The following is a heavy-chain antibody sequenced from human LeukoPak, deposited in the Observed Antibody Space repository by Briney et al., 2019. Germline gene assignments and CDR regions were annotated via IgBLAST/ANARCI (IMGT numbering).Heavy chain of an antibody. D-gene: IGHD3-3*01. CDR3: ASRSSIWSGYQDTLYYFDS. CDR1: GGSISSYY. CDR2: IYYSGST. V-gene: IGHV4-59*01. J-gene: IGHJ4*02. Sequence: SETLSLTCTVSGGSISSYYWSWIRQPPGKRLEWIGHIYYSGSTNYNPSLKSRVTISVDTSKNQFSLKLSSVTAADTSVYYCASRSSIWSGYQDTLYYFDSWGQGTLVTVSS.